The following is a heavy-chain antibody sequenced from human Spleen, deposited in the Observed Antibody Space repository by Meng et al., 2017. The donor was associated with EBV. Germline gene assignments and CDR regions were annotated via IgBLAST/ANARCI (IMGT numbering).Heavy chain of an antibody. CDR1: GGTFSSYA. CDR2: IIPIVATA. CDR3: ARPNVNSGYYFFDY. J-gene: IGHJ4*02. Sequence: QGQRGKSGAEVKKPGSSVKVSCKASGGTFSSYAINWVRQAPGQGLEWMGGIIPIVATADYAQKFQGRITITADESTNTAYMELSSLRSEDTAIYYCARPNVNSGYYFFDYWGQGTLVTVSS. V-gene: IGHV1-69*01. D-gene: IGHD3-22*01.